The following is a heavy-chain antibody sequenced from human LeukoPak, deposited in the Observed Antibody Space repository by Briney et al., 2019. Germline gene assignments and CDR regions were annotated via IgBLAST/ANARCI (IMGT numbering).Heavy chain of an antibody. D-gene: IGHD3-3*01. V-gene: IGHV1-2*02. J-gene: IGHJ4*02. CDR1: GYTFTGYY. CDR2: INPNSGGT. CDR3: ARDLLYDFWSGIDY. Sequence: RASVKVSCKASGYTFTGYYMHWVRQAPGQGLEWMGWINPNSGGTNYAQKFQGRVTMTRDTSISTAYMELSRLRSDDTAVYYCARDLLYDFWSGIDYWGQGTLVTVSS.